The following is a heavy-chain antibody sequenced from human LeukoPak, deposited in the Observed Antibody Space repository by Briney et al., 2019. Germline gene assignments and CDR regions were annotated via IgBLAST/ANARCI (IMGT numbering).Heavy chain of an antibody. Sequence: GGSLRLSCAVSGFTVSSDYMSWVRQAPGKGLEWVSIIYSGGTTYYADSVKGRFTISRDNSKNTLYLQMNSLRAEDTVVYYCAREVVALDYWGQGTLVTVSS. D-gene: IGHD2-15*01. CDR1: GFTVSSDY. CDR3: AREVVALDY. CDR2: IYSGGTT. J-gene: IGHJ4*02. V-gene: IGHV3-53*01.